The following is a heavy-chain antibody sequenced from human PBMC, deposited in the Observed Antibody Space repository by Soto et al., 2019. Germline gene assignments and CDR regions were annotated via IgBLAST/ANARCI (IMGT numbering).Heavy chain of an antibody. D-gene: IGHD2-21*02. CDR1: GGTFSSYA. Sequence: SVKISCKASGGTFSSYAISWVRQAPGQGLEWMGGIIPIFGTANYAQKFQGRVTITADESTSTAYMELSSLRSEDTAVYYCARWRMVVGTGTYYYYYGMEIWGRGTTVAISS. V-gene: IGHV1-69*13. J-gene: IGHJ6*01. CDR3: ARWRMVVGTGTYYYYYGMEI. CDR2: IIPIFGTA.